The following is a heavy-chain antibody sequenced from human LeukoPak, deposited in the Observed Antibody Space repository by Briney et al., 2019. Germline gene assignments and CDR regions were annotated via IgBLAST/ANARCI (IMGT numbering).Heavy chain of an antibody. CDR1: GYTFTGYY. V-gene: IGHV1-2*02. D-gene: IGHD2-21*02. CDR2: INLNSGGT. Sequence: ASVKVSCKASGYTFTGYYMHWARQAPGQGLEWMGWINLNSGGTNYAQKFQGRVTMTRDTSISTAYMELSRLRSDDTAVYYCARDRGRVTTILYWGQGTLVTVSS. J-gene: IGHJ4*02. CDR3: ARDRGRVTTILY.